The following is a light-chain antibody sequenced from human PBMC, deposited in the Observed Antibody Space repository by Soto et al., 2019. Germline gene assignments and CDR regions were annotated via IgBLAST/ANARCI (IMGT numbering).Light chain of an antibody. V-gene: IGKV1-5*03. CDR3: EDYSSSSGLT. Sequence: DIQMTQSPSTLSASVGDRVTITCRASQSISSWLAWYQRKPGKAPKLLIFQASSLKSGVPSRFSGSGSATEYTLTISSLQPDDFATYYCEDYSSSSGLTFGGGTKVEIK. CDR1: QSISSW. J-gene: IGKJ4*01. CDR2: QAS.